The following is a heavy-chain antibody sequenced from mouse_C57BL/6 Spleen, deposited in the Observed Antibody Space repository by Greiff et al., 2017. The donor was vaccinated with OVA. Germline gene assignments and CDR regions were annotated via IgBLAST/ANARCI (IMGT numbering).Heavy chain of an antibody. CDR3: AYDYGSSFSWFAY. J-gene: IGHJ3*01. Sequence: QVQLQQPGAELVRPGSSVKLSCKASGYTFTSYWMHWVKQRPIHGLEWIGDIEPADSDTNYNQKFKDKATLTVDKSSNTAYMQLSSLTSEDSAVYSCAYDYGSSFSWFAYWGQGTLVTVSA. CDR1: GYTFTSYW. CDR2: IEPADSDT. V-gene: IGHV1-52*01. D-gene: IGHD1-1*01.